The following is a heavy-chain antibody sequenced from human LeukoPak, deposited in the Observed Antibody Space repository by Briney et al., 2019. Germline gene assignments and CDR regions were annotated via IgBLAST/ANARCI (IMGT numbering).Heavy chain of an antibody. Sequence: ASVKVSCKASGYTFTSYGISWVRQAPGQGLEWMGWISAYNGNTNYAQKFQGRVTMTRNTSISTAYMELSSLRSEDTAVYYCARGSPRMAAPLDYWGQGTLVTISS. CDR3: ARGSPRMAAPLDY. J-gene: IGHJ4*02. CDR1: GYTFTSYG. V-gene: IGHV1-18*01. D-gene: IGHD5-24*01. CDR2: ISAYNGNT.